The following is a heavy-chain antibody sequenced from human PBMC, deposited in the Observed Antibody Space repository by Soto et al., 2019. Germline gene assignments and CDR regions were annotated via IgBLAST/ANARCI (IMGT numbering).Heavy chain of an antibody. CDR1: GYSISSSNW. Sequence: KPSETLSLTCAVSGYSISSSNWWGWIRQPPGKGPEWIGYIYYSGTTYYNPSLKSRVTMSVDTSKNQFSLKLTSVTAVDTAVYYCARREIQGPIDYWGQGTLVTVSS. CDR2: IYYSGTT. J-gene: IGHJ4*02. V-gene: IGHV4-28*01. CDR3: ARREIQGPIDY. D-gene: IGHD1-26*01.